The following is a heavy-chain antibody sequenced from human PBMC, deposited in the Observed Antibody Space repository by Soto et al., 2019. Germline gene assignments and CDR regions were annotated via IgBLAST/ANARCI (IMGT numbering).Heavy chain of an antibody. CDR3: TRANTSPFDY. CDR1: GFSFSGFG. J-gene: IGHJ4*02. V-gene: IGHV3-33*01. Sequence: QVQLVESGGGLVQPGRSLRLSCAASGFSFSGFGMHWVRQAPGKGLEWAAIIWYDGSQQHYADSVKGRFTISRDTSKNILYLQMNSLRAEDTAVYYCTRANTSPFDYWGQGTLVTVSS. CDR2: IWYDGSQQ.